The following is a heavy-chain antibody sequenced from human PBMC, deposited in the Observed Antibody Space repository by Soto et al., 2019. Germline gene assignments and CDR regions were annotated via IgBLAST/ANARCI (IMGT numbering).Heavy chain of an antibody. V-gene: IGHV3-23*01. CDR2: ISGSGGST. D-gene: IGHD3-22*01. CDR1: GFTFSSYA. J-gene: IGHJ3*02. Sequence: GGSLRLSCAASGFTFSSYAMSWVRQAPGKGLEWVSAISGSGGSTYYADSVKGRFTISRDNSKNTLYLQMNSLRAEDTAVYYCAKDIRVGSGYPRLSHAFDIWGQGTMVTVSS. CDR3: AKDIRVGSGYPRLSHAFDI.